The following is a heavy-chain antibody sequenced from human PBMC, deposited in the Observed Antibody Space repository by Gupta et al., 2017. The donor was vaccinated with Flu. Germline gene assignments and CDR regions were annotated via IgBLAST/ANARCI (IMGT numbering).Heavy chain of an antibody. V-gene: IGHV3-7*01. Sequence: EVQLVESGGGLVQPGGSLRLACAASGFTFSNYWMNWVRQAPGKGLEWVANIKQDGSEKYYVDSVKGRFTISRDNAKNSLYLEMHSLRAEDTAVYYCARDEGYCNSASCYTLLDVWGKGTTVTVSS. D-gene: IGHD2-2*02. J-gene: IGHJ6*04. CDR1: GFTFSNYW. CDR2: IKQDGSEK. CDR3: ARDEGYCNSASCYTLLDV.